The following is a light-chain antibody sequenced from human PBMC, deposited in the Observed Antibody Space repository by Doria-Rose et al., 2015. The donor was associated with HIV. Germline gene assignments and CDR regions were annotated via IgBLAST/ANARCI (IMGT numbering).Light chain of an antibody. CDR3: AAWDDSLKGV. J-gene: IGLJ2*01. V-gene: IGLV1-44*01. CDR1: SSNIGSNT. Sequence: QPVLTQPPSASGAPGQRVIISCSGSSSNIGSNTVNWFQQLPGTAPKLLISGNNQRPSGVPDRFSGSKSGTSASLAISGLQSEDGADYYCAAWDDSLKGVFGGGTKLTVL. CDR2: GNN.